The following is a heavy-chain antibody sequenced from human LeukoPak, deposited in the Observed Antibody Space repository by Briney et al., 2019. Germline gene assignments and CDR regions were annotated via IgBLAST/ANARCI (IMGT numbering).Heavy chain of an antibody. D-gene: IGHD2-15*01. J-gene: IGHJ4*02. V-gene: IGHV3-30*02. Sequence: PGGSLRLSCAASGFRFSTYGMHWVRQAPGKGLEWVAFIWYDGSNKYYGDSVKGRFTISRDTSKNILYLQMNSLSAEDTAVYYCAKERGSGSGSCYSNWGQGTLVTVSS. CDR3: AKERGSGSGSCYSN. CDR2: IWYDGSNK. CDR1: GFRFSTYG.